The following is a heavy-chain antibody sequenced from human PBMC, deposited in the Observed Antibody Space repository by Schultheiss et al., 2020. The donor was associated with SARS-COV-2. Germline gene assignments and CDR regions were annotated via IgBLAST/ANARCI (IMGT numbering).Heavy chain of an antibody. D-gene: IGHD1-1*01. V-gene: IGHV3-23*01. CDR2: ISGSGADT. Sequence: GGSLRLSCAASGFTVSSNYMSWVRQAPGKGLEWVSAISGSGADTHYADSVKGRFSISRDNSKNTLYLQMNSLRAEDTAVYYCARDRDNWNDVRPTAPDYWGQGTLVTVSS. J-gene: IGHJ4*02. CDR3: ARDRDNWNDVRPTAPDY. CDR1: GFTVSSNY.